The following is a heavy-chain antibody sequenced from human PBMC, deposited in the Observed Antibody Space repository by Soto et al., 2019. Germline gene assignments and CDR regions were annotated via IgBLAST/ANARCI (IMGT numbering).Heavy chain of an antibody. CDR3: ARVGCISTSCYPLGMDV. V-gene: IGHV1-69*13. CDR2: IIPIFGTA. Sequence: SVKVSCKTSGYTFTEYDLSWVRQAPGQGLEWMGGIIPIFGTANYAQKFQGRVTITADESTSTAYMELSSLRSEDTAVYYCARVGCISTSCYPLGMDVWGQGTTVTVSS. J-gene: IGHJ6*02. D-gene: IGHD2-2*01. CDR1: GYTFTEYD.